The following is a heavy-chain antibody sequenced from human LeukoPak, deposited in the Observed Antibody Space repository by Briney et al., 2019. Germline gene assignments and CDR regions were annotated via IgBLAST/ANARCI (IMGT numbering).Heavy chain of an antibody. Sequence: GGSLRLSCAASGFTFSSYGMHWVRQDPGKGLEWVAVISYDGSNKYYADSVKGRFTISRDNSKNTLYLQMNSLRAEDTAVYYCAKDRGTPNEYYFDYWGQGTLVTVSS. V-gene: IGHV3-30*18. CDR1: GFTFSSYG. CDR3: AKDRGTPNEYYFDY. J-gene: IGHJ4*02. D-gene: IGHD1-1*01. CDR2: ISYDGSNK.